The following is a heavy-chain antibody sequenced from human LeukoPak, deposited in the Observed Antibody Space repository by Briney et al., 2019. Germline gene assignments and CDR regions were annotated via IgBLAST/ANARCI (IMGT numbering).Heavy chain of an antibody. J-gene: IGHJ4*02. CDR1: GFTFSSYS. Sequence: GGSLRLSSAASGFTFSSYSMNWVRQAPGKGLEWVSSISSSSSYIYYADSVKGRFTISRDNAKNSLYLQMNSLRAEDTAVYYCASAGYYYDSSGYYAYFDYWGQGTLVTVSS. CDR3: ASAGYYYDSSGYYAYFDY. CDR2: ISSSSSYI. D-gene: IGHD3-22*01. V-gene: IGHV3-21*01.